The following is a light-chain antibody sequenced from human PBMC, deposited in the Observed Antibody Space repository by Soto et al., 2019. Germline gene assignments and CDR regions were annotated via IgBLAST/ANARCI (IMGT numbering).Light chain of an antibody. CDR2: AAS. J-gene: IGKJ1*01. CDR3: QQYNKWPPT. CDR1: QGISSY. Sequence: AIRMTQSPSSFSASTGDRVTITCRASQGISSYLAWYQQKPGKAPKLLIYAASTLQSGVPSRFSGSGSGTDFTLTISCLQSEDFAVYHCQQYNKWPPTFGQGTKVDIK. V-gene: IGKV1-8*01.